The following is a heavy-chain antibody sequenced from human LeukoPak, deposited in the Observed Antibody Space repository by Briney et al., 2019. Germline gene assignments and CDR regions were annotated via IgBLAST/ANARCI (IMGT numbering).Heavy chain of an antibody. CDR3: ARVGYDFWSGYLPGWFDP. D-gene: IGHD3-3*01. CDR2: IYYSGST. V-gene: IGHV4-59*01. Sequence: PSETLSLTCTVSGGSISSYYWSWIRQPPGKGLEWIGYIYYSGSTNYNPSLKSRVTISVDTSKNQFSLKLSSVTAADMAVYYCARVGYDFWSGYLPGWFDPWGQGTLVTVSS. J-gene: IGHJ5*02. CDR1: GGSISSYY.